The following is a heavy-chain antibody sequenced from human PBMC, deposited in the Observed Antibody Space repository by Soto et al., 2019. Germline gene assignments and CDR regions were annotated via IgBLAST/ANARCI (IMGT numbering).Heavy chain of an antibody. V-gene: IGHV4-34*01. CDR3: ARGPSKAGYSSRWYYYYYGMDV. J-gene: IGHJ6*02. D-gene: IGHD6-13*01. Sequence: KASETLSLTCAVYGGSFSGYYWSWIRQPPGKGLEWSGKTKHSGSPNYNPSLKSRVTISVDTSKNQFSLKLSSVTAADTAVYYCARGPSKAGYSSRWYYYYYGMDVWGQGTTVTVSS. CDR2: TKHSGSP. CDR1: GGSFSGYY.